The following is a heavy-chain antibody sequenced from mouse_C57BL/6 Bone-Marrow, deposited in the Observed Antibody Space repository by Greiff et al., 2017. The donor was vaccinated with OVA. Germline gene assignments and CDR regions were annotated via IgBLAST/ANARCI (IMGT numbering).Heavy chain of an antibody. D-gene: IGHD2-4*01. Sequence: VQLKESGPELAKPGASVKIPCKASGYTFPDYNMDWVKQSHGKSLEWIGDINSNNGGTIYNQKFKGKATLTVDKSSSTAYMELRSLTSEDTAVYYCARGGYYDYDGGAWFAYWGQGTLVTVSA. CDR2: INSNNGGT. J-gene: IGHJ3*01. CDR3: ARGGYYDYDGGAWFAY. V-gene: IGHV1-18*01. CDR1: GYTFPDYN.